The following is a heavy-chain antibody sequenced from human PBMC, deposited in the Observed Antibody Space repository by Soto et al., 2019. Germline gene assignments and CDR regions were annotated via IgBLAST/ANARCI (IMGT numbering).Heavy chain of an antibody. D-gene: IGHD1-7*01. Sequence: SETLSLTXAVSGGSFTSNNWWTWVRQPPGQGLEWIGEIYRTGSTNYNPSLKSRVTISLDESENQFSLKVTSLTAADTAVYYCASRDPGTSVDYWGQGTLVTVSS. V-gene: IGHV4-4*02. CDR2: IYRTGST. CDR1: GGSFTSNNW. J-gene: IGHJ4*02. CDR3: ASRDPGTSVDY.